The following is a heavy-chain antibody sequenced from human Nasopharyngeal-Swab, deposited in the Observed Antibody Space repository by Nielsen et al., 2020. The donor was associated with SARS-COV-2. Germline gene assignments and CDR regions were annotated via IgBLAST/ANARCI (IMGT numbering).Heavy chain of an antibody. V-gene: IGHV3-74*01. CDR3: ARGVGPQPLPSYFDY. D-gene: IGHD2-15*01. CDR1: GFTFSSYW. Sequence: GGSLRLSCAASGFTFSSYWMHWVRQAPGKGLVWVSRIDTVGSSTIYADSVKGRFTISRDNAQNTLYLQMNSLTAEDAAVYYCARGVGPQPLPSYFDYWGQGTLVTVSS. J-gene: IGHJ4*02. CDR2: IDTVGSST.